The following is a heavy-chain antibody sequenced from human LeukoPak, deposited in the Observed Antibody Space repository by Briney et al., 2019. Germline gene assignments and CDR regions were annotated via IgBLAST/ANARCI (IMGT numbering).Heavy chain of an antibody. CDR2: IKQDGNEK. D-gene: IGHD5-18*01. J-gene: IGHJ6*03. Sequence: GSLRLSCAASGFTFSSYWMSWARQAPGKGLEWVANIKQDGNEKYYVDSVKGRFTISRDNAKNSLYLQMNSLRAEDTAVYYCASAGAVVTHYYYYYMDVWGKGTTVTVSS. CDR3: ASAGAVVTHYYYYYMDV. CDR1: GFTFSSYW. V-gene: IGHV3-7*01.